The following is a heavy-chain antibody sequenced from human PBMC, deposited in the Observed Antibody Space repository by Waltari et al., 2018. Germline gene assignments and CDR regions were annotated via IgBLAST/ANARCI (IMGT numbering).Heavy chain of an antibody. Sequence: QVQLQESGPGLVKPSETLSLTCAVSGYSISSGYYWGWIRQPPGKGLEWIGSIYHSGSTYYNPSLKSRVTISVDTSKNQFSLKLSSVTAADTAVCYCARGREVVYAEFDYWGQGTLVTVSS. D-gene: IGHD2-8*02. CDR2: IYHSGST. CDR1: GYSISSGYY. V-gene: IGHV4-38-2*01. J-gene: IGHJ4*02. CDR3: ARGREVVYAEFDY.